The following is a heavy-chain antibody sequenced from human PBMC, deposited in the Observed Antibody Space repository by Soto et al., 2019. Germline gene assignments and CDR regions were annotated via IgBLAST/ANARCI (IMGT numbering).Heavy chain of an antibody. CDR2: ISYDGSNK. J-gene: IGHJ6*02. CDR1: GFTFSSYA. CDR3: ARDRSLLPISCGMDV. V-gene: IGHV3-30-3*01. D-gene: IGHD2-15*01. Sequence: QVQLVESGGGVVQPGRSLRLSCAASGFTFSSYAMHWVRQAPGKGLEWVALISYDGSNKYYADSVKGRFTISRDNSKNTLYLQMNSLRAEDTAVYYCARDRSLLPISCGMDVWGQGTTVTVSS.